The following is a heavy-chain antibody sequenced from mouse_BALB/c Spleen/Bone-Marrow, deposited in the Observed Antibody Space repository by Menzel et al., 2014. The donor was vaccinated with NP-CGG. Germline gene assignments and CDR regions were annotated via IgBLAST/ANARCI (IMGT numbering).Heavy chain of an antibody. D-gene: IGHD2-1*01. CDR2: IYPGSGST. V-gene: IGHV1-77*01. CDR3: ARLDGNYRYAMDY. J-gene: IGHJ4*01. CDR1: GYTFXDYV. Sequence: VQLQQSGPELVKPGASVKMSCKASGYTFXDYVITWVKQRTGQGLEWIGEIYPGSGSTYYSEKFKGKATLTADKSSNTAYMQLGSLTSEDSAVYFCARLDGNYRYAMDYWGQGTSVTVSS.